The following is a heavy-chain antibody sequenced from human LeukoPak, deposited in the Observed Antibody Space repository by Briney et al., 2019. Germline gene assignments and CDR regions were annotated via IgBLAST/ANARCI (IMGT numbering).Heavy chain of an antibody. CDR1: GGSISSNY. J-gene: IGHJ4*02. Sequence: KPSETLSLTCTVSGGSISSNYWSRIRQPPGKGLEWIGYIYYSGSTNYNPSLKSRVTISVDTSKNQFSPKLSSVTAADTAVYYCARDNRGTGYLDYWGQGTLVTVSS. D-gene: IGHD1-14*01. CDR3: ARDNRGTGYLDY. CDR2: IYYSGST. V-gene: IGHV4-59*01.